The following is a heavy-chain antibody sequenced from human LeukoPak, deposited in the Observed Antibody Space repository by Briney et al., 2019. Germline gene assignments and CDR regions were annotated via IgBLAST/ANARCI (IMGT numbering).Heavy chain of an antibody. Sequence: GGSLRLSCAASGFTFSSYEMNWVRQAPGKGLEWVSYISSSGSTIYYADSVKGRFTISRDNAKNSLYPQMNSLRAEDTAVYYCARDGSIAAAGRFDYWGQGALVTVSS. D-gene: IGHD6-13*01. J-gene: IGHJ4*02. V-gene: IGHV3-48*03. CDR3: ARDGSIAAAGRFDY. CDR2: ISSSGSTI. CDR1: GFTFSSYE.